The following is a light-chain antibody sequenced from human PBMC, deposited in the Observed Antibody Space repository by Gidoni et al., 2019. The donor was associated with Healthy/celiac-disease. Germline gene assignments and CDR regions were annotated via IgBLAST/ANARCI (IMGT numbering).Light chain of an antibody. CDR2: DAS. CDR1: QSVSSY. J-gene: IGKJ4*01. V-gene: IGKV3-11*01. Sequence: EIVLTQSPATLSLSPGERATLSCRASQSVSSYVAWYQQKPGQAPRTLIYDASNRATGIPARVRGSGSGTDFTLTISSLEPEDFAVYYCQQRSNWPLTFXGXTKVEIK. CDR3: QQRSNWPLT.